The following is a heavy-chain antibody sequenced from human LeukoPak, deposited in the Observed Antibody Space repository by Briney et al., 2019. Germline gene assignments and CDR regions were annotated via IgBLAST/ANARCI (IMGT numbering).Heavy chain of an antibody. CDR1: GYTFATYW. V-gene: IGHV5-51*01. D-gene: IGHD2-2*01. CDR2: IYPGDSRT. CDR3: VRHLSDITSCPNY. Sequence: KAGESLKISCKGSGYTFATYWIGWVRQMPGKDLEWMGIIYPGDSRTTYSPSFQGQVTISADKSIRTAYLQWNSLKASDTAIYYCVRHLSDITSCPNYWGPGTLITVAS. J-gene: IGHJ4*02.